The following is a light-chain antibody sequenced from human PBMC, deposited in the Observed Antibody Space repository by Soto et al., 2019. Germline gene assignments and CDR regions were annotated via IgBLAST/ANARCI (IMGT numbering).Light chain of an antibody. CDR2: AAS. Sequence: DIQVSQSPSSLSASVEDRVIMTCRASQIISNHLKLYQQKPGKAPKLLIFAASRLQSGVPSRFSGSRSGPDFTLTISSLQSEDFATYYCMQSIQLPRSFGQG. J-gene: IGKJ1*01. CDR3: MQSIQLPRS. CDR1: QIISNH. V-gene: IGKV1-39*01.